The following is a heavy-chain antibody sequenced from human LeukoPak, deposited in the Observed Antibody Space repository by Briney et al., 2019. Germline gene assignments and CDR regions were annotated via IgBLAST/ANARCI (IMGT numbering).Heavy chain of an antibody. CDR2: MFHSGST. Sequence: GSLRLSCAASGFTFSSYSMNWVRQTPGKGLEWIGEMFHSGSTNINPPFKSRVTISIDKSKNQLSLRLTSVTAADTAVYYCTRRQLVRLIDYWGQGTLVTVSS. CDR3: TRRQLVRLIDY. V-gene: IGHV4-4*02. J-gene: IGHJ4*02. CDR1: GFTFSSYSM. D-gene: IGHD3-10*01.